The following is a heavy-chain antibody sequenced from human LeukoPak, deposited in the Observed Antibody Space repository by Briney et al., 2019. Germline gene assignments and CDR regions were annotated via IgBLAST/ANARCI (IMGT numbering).Heavy chain of an antibody. D-gene: IGHD3-10*01. CDR2: INSDGSST. CDR1: GFTFSSYW. CDR3: AREYYGSGILDGMDV. J-gene: IGHJ6*02. V-gene: IGHV3-74*01. Sequence: GGSLRLSCAASGFTFSSYWMHWVRQAPGKGLVWVPRINSDGSSTSYADSVKGRFTISRDNAKNTLYLQMNSLRAEDTAVYYCAREYYGSGILDGMDVWGQGTTVTVSS.